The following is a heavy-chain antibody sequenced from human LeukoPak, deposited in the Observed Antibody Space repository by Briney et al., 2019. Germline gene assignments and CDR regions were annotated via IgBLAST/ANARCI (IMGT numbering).Heavy chain of an antibody. CDR1: GGSISSYY. Sequence: SETLSLTCTVSGGSISSYYWSWIRQPPGKGLEWIGYIYYSGSTNYNPSLKSRVTISVDTSKNQFSLKLSSVTAADTAVYYCARHSPGVVYYDSSGYQPLDYGGQGPLVPVSS. J-gene: IGHJ4*02. D-gene: IGHD3-22*01. CDR2: IYYSGST. CDR3: ARHSPGVVYYDSSGYQPLDY. V-gene: IGHV4-59*08.